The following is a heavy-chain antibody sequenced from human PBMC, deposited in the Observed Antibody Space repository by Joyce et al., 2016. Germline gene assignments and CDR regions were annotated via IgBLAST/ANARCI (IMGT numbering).Heavy chain of an antibody. Sequence: EVQLVESGGGLVKPGESLRLSCAGSGFTFSSYTMNWVRQAPGKGLRLVSFISTSSSYIYYADSVKGRFTVSRDNARKSLYLQMDSLRPEDSAVYYCARDAIAARSMHWYVDLWGRGTLVTVSS. CDR2: ISTSSSYI. V-gene: IGHV3-21*02. J-gene: IGHJ2*01. CDR3: ARDAIAARSMHWYVDL. D-gene: IGHD6-6*01. CDR1: GFTFSSYT.